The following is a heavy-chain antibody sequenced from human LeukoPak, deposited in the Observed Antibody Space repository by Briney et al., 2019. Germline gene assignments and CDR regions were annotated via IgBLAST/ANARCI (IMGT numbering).Heavy chain of an antibody. CDR3: ARHYGP. J-gene: IGHJ5*02. CDR2: INHGGST. V-gene: IGHV4-34*01. D-gene: IGHD3-16*01. Sequence: SETLSLTCTVHGGSFSGYYWSWIRQPPRKGLEWIGEINHGGSTNYIPSLKSRVTISVDTSKNQFSLKLNSVTAADTAVYYCARHYGPWGQGTLVTVSS. CDR1: GGSFSGYY.